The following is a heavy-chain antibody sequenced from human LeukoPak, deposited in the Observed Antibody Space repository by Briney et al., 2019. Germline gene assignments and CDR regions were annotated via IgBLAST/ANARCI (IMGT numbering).Heavy chain of an antibody. Sequence: GASVKVSCKASGGTFSSYAISWVRQAPGQGLEWMGGIIPIFGTANYAQKFQGRVTITADESTSTAYMGLSSLRSEDTAVYYCAREAYYYGSGSYYTGRAPYGMDVWGQGTTVTVSS. V-gene: IGHV1-69*13. CDR2: IIPIFGTA. CDR1: GGTFSSYA. D-gene: IGHD3-10*01. CDR3: AREAYYYGSGSYYTGRAPYGMDV. J-gene: IGHJ6*02.